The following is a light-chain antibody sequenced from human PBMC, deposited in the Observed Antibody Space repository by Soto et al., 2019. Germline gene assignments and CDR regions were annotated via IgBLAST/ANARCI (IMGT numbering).Light chain of an antibody. J-gene: IGKJ5*01. CDR2: DAS. CDR3: QQRSNWTPLT. Sequence: EIVLTQSPATLSLSPGERATLSCRASQSVSSYLAWYQQKPGQAPRLLIYDASNRATGIPARFSGSGSGTDITLTISSLEPEDFAVYYCQQRSNWTPLTFGGGTRLEIK. CDR1: QSVSSY. V-gene: IGKV3-11*01.